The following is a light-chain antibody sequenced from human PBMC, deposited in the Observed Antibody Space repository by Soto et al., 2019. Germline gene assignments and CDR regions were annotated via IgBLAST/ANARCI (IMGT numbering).Light chain of an antibody. CDR2: AAS. CDR1: QTVRTY. Sequence: GDRDTITSRASQTVRTYLNWYQQKPGKAPTLLVYAASTLESAVPPRFSGGGSETDLTITISGLQPEDFETYYCQQTFSTPITFGQGTRLEIK. V-gene: IGKV1-39*01. CDR3: QQTFSTPIT. J-gene: IGKJ5*01.